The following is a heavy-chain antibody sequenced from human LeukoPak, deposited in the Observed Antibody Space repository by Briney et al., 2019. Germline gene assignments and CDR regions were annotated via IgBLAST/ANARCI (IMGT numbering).Heavy chain of an antibody. CDR3: ARVPRYCSSSGCYESTKPNWFDP. CDR1: GGSFSSSNYS. J-gene: IGHJ5*02. D-gene: IGHD2-2*01. CDR2: ICYSGST. V-gene: IGHV4-39*07. Sequence: SETLSLTCAVSGGSFSSSNYSWGWIRQPPGKGLEWIGSICYSGSTYYNPSLKSRVTISVDTSRNQFCLKLSSVTAADTAVYFRARVPRYCSSSGCYESTKPNWFDPWGPGTLVTVSS.